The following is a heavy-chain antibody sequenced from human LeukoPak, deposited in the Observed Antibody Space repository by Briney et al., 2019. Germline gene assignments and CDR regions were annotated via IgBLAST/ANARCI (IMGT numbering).Heavy chain of an antibody. CDR1: GFTFSSST. Sequence: PGGSLRLSCAASGFTFSSSTMNWVRQAPGKGLEWVSSISSSSSSINYADSVRGRFTISRDNAKNSLYLQMSSPRVEDTAVYYCARSLEVDPWGQGTLVTVSS. V-gene: IGHV3-21*01. J-gene: IGHJ5*02. CDR2: ISSSSSSI. CDR3: ARSLEVDP.